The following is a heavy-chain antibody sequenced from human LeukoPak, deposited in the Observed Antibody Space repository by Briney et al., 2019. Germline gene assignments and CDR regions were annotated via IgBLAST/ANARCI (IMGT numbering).Heavy chain of an antibody. CDR1: GFTFNNYG. CDR2: IRYDGSNE. V-gene: IGHV3-30*02. CDR3: AKSYCSSSSCFDFDY. D-gene: IGHD2-2*01. J-gene: IGHJ4*02. Sequence: GGSLRLSCAASGFTFNNYGMHWVRQAPGKGLEWVTFIRYDGSNEYYADSVKGRFTISRDDSKNTLYLQLNSPRAEDTAVYYCAKSYCSSSSCFDFDYWGQGTLVTVSS.